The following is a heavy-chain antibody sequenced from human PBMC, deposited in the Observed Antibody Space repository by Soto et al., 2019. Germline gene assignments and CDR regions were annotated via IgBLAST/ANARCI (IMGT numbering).Heavy chain of an antibody. CDR2: ISWEGRNK. CDR1: GFTFDSYS. J-gene: IGHJ3*01. V-gene: IGHV3-30*04. CDR3: VKEWLDRGGTFEV. Sequence: QLQVVESGGGVLQAGRSLRLVCAASGFTFDSYSMHWVRQAPGKGLEWVGVISWEGRNKQYGDPVKGRLTIYRDNSKNTVYLEMNSLRIEDTAVYYCVKEWLDRGGTFEVWAQGTMVSVSS. D-gene: IGHD6-19*01.